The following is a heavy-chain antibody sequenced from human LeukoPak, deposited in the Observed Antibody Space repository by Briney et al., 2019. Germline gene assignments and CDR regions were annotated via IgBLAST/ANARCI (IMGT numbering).Heavy chain of an antibody. CDR1: GGSISSSSYY. Sequence: SETLSLTCTVSGGSISSSSYYWGWIRQPPGKGLEWIGSIYYSGSTNYNPSLKSRVTISVDTSKNQFSLKLSSVTAADTAVYYCARDDYGDYPNNYMDVWGKGTTVTISS. CDR3: ARDDYGDYPNNYMDV. J-gene: IGHJ6*03. D-gene: IGHD4-17*01. CDR2: IYYSGST. V-gene: IGHV4-39*07.